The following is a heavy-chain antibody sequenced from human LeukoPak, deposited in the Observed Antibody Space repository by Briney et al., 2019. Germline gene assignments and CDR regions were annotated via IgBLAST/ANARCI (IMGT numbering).Heavy chain of an antibody. J-gene: IGHJ4*02. Sequence: PGGSLRLSCAASGFTFSSYAMSWVRQAPGKGLEWVSTISGSGGSTYYADSVKGRFTISRDNSKNTLYLQMNSLRAEDTAVYYCAKTTLFDFWSAYYSDYWGQGTLVTVSS. CDR1: GFTFSSYA. CDR3: AKTTLFDFWSAYYSDY. CDR2: ISGSGGST. V-gene: IGHV3-23*01. D-gene: IGHD3-3*01.